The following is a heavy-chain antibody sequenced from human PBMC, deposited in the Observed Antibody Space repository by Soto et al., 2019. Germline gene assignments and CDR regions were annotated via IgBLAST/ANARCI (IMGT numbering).Heavy chain of an antibody. J-gene: IGHJ4*02. CDR3: ARDKITGLFDY. Sequence: SETLSLTCAVYGGSFSGYYWSWIRKPPGAGLEWIGEIIYSGNTNYNPSLKSRVTISVDTSKNQFSLKLTSVTAADTAVYYCARDKITGLFDYWGQGTLVTVSS. CDR1: GGSFSGYY. V-gene: IGHV4-34*12. CDR2: IIYSGNT. D-gene: IGHD2-8*02.